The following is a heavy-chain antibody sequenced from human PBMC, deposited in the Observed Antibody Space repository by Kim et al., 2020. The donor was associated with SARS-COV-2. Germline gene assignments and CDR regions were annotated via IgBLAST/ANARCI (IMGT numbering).Heavy chain of an antibody. D-gene: IGHD6-13*01. V-gene: IGHV3-21*01. Sequence: SSYIYYADSVKGRFTISRDNAKNSLYLQMNSLRAEDTAVYYCARDAGPDYWGQGTLVTVSS. J-gene: IGHJ4*02. CDR3: ARDAGPDY. CDR2: SSYI.